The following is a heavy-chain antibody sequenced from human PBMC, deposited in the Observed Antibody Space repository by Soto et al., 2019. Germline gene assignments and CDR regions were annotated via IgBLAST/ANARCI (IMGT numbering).Heavy chain of an antibody. CDR2: ISSSSSYI. Sequence: GGSLRLSCAASGFTFSSYSMNWVRQAPGKGLEWGSSISSSSSYIYYADSVKGRFTISRDNAKNSLYLQMNSLRAEDTAVYYCARVRIAAAGIYPWGQGTLVTVSS. CDR1: GFTFSSYS. D-gene: IGHD6-13*01. V-gene: IGHV3-21*01. CDR3: ARVRIAAAGIYP. J-gene: IGHJ5*02.